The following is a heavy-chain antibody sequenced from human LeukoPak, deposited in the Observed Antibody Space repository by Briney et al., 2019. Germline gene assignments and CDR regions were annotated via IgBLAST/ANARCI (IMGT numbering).Heavy chain of an antibody. J-gene: IGHJ6*02. Sequence: GGSLRLSCAASRFTFSDYYMDWVRQAPGKGLEWVGLSRTKGDGYSTEYAASVKGRFSISRDESKNSVYLQMNSLKAEDTAVYFCAREYFCGMDVWGQGTTVTISS. CDR2: SRTKGDGYST. CDR1: RFTFSDYY. CDR3: AREYFCGMDV. V-gene: IGHV3-72*01.